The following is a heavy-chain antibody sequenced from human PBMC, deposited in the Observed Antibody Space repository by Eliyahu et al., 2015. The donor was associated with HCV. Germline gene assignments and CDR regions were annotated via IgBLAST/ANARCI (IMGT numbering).Heavy chain of an antibody. CDR1: GXSVPANGPP. J-gene: IGHJ6*02. D-gene: IGHD5-24*01. CDR3: VRGTMANGMDV. V-gene: IGHV6-1*01. Sequence: QVQLQQSGPGMVKPSQTLSVTCAILGXSVPANGPPGTGSRQSPSRGLEWLGRTYYRSKWYNEYAPSVKSRITINPDTSKNQFSLHLNSVTSEDTALYYCVRGTMANGMDVWGQGTTVTVSS. CDR2: TYYRSKWYN.